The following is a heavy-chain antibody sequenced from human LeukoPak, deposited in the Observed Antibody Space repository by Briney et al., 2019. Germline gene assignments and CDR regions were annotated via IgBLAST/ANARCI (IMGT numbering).Heavy chain of an antibody. J-gene: IGHJ3*02. D-gene: IGHD2-15*01. Sequence: SETLSLTCTVSGGSISSYYWSWIRQPPGKGLEWIGYIYYSESTNYNPSLKSRVTISVDTSKNQFSLKLSSVTAADTAVYYCARGSEGYCSGGSCYHDDAFDIWGQGTMVTVSS. CDR3: ARGSEGYCSGGSCYHDDAFDI. CDR2: IYYSEST. V-gene: IGHV4-59*01. CDR1: GGSISSYY.